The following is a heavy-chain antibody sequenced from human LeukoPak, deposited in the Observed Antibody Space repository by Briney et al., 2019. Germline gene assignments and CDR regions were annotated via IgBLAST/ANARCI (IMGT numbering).Heavy chain of an antibody. D-gene: IGHD6-13*01. CDR3: ARHYSGLAAGNFDY. J-gene: IGHJ4*02. CDR2: IVLSGSYS. V-gene: IGHV5-10-1*01. CDR1: GYSITSYW. Sequence: GEPLRISSEGSGYSITSYWISWGRQMPGRGGQGWGGIVLSGSYSNYNPSFQGHVSISADKSINHAYLQWSSLKASDTAKYYCARHYSGLAAGNFDYGDQGTLVTVSS.